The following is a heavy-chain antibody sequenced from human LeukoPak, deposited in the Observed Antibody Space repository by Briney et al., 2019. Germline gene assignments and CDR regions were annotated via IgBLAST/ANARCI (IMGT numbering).Heavy chain of an antibody. CDR1: GYSFDNYW. CDR3: ARHTSALSHDF. V-gene: IGHV5-51*01. D-gene: IGHD3-10*01. J-gene: IGHJ4*02. CDR2: IYPADSDT. Sequence: GESLKISCQGSGYSFDNYWIAWVRQMPGKGLELMGVIYPADSDTKYSPSLQGQVTISADKSINTAYMQWSSLKASDTATYYCARHTSALSHDFWGQGTLVTVSS.